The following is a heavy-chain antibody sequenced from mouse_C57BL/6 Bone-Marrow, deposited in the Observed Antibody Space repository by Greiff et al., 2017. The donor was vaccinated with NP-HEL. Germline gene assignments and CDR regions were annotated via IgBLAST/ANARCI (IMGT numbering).Heavy chain of an antibody. CDR1: GYPFTYYN. V-gene: IGHV1-18*01. CDR2: IYPNNGGT. J-gene: IGHJ1*03. CDR3: ARDYGNYRWYFDV. D-gene: IGHD2-1*01. Sequence: QLQQSGPELVKPGASVKIPCKASGYPFTYYNLDWVKQSYGKSLEWVGDIYPNNGGTIYNQKFKGKATLTVDKSSSTAYMELRSLTSEDTAVYYCARDYGNYRWYFDVWGTGTTVTVSS.